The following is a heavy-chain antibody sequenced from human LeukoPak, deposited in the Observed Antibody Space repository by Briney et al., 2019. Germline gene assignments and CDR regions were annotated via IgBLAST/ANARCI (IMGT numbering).Heavy chain of an antibody. D-gene: IGHD1-7*01. CDR1: GGTFSSYA. J-gene: IGHJ6*02. CDR3: AREMWAGTDAYYYGMDV. Sequence: SVKVSCKASGGTFSSYAISWMRQAPGQGLEWMGGIIPIFGTANYAQKFQGRVTITADESTSTAYMELSSLRSEDTAVYYCAREMWAGTDAYYYGMDVWGQGTTVTVSS. CDR2: IIPIFGTA. V-gene: IGHV1-69*13.